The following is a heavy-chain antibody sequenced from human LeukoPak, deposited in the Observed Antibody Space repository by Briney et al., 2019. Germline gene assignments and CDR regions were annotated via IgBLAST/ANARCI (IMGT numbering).Heavy chain of an antibody. V-gene: IGHV1-69*13. Sequence: SVKVSCKASGGTFSSYAISWVRQAPGQGLEWMGGIIPIFGTTNYAQKFQGRVTITADESTSTAYMELSSLRSEDTAVYYCARATKQWLVHYWFDPWGQGTLVTVSS. CDR1: GGTFSSYA. J-gene: IGHJ5*02. CDR3: ARATKQWLVHYWFDP. CDR2: IIPIFGTT. D-gene: IGHD6-19*01.